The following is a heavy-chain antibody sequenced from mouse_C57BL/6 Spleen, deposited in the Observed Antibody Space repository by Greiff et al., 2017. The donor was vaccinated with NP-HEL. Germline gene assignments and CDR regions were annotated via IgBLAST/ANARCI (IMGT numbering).Heavy chain of an antibody. CDR1: GYTFTDYE. V-gene: IGHV1-15*01. Sequence: QVQLQQSGAELVRPGASVTLSCKASGYTFTDYEMHWVKQTPVHGLEWIGAIDPETGGTAYNQKFKGKAILTADKSSSTAYMELRSLTSEDSAVYYCTMGYGNPAWFAYWGQGTLVTVSA. CDR2: IDPETGGT. J-gene: IGHJ3*01. CDR3: TMGYGNPAWFAY. D-gene: IGHD2-1*01.